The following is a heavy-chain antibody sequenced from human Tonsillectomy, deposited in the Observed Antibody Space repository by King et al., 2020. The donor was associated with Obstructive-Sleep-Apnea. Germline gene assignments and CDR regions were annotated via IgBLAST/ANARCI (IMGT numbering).Heavy chain of an antibody. CDR2: IYYSGST. V-gene: IGHV4-61*01. CDR1: GGSVSSGSYY. J-gene: IGHJ3*02. Sequence: VQLQESGPGLVQPSETLSLTCTVSGGSVSSGSYYWSWIRQPPGKGLEWIGYIYYSGSTNYNPSLKSRVTISVDTSKNQFSLKLSSVTAADTAVYYCAREGVVGAYDIWGQGTMVTVSS. D-gene: IGHD1-26*01. CDR3: AREGVVGAYDI.